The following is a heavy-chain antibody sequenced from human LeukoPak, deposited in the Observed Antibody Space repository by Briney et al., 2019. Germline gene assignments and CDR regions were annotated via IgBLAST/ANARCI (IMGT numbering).Heavy chain of an antibody. J-gene: IGHJ6*02. V-gene: IGHV4-39*01. CDR2: INHSGST. D-gene: IGHD3-22*01. CDR1: GGSITSGGYF. CDR3: ARQNYYEIRGPPPPGHSYYGMDV. Sequence: SETLSLTCTVSGGSITSGGYFWGWIRQPPGKGLEWIGEINHSGSTNYNPSLKSRVSISVDTSKNRCSLMLSSVTAADTAVYYWARQNYYEIRGPPPPGHSYYGMDVWGQGTTVTVSS.